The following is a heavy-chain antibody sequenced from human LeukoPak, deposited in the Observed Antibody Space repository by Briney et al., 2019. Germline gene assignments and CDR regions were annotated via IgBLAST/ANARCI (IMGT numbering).Heavy chain of an antibody. J-gene: IGHJ4*02. CDR3: ARGRVRCSTSCYETFDY. CDR1: GDSISSYY. Sequence: TSETLSLTCTVSGDSISSYYWSWIRQPAGKGLEWIGRIYTSGSTNYNPSLKSRVTISVDTSKNQFSLKLSSVTAADTAVYYCARGRVRCSTSCYETFDYWGQGTLVTVSS. D-gene: IGHD2-2*01. CDR2: IYTSGST. V-gene: IGHV4-4*07.